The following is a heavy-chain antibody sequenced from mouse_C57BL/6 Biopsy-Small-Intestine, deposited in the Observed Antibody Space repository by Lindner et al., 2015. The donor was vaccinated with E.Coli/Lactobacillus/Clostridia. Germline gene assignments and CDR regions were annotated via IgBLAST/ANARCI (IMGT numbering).Heavy chain of an antibody. CDR2: INPYNGGT. J-gene: IGHJ1*03. Sequence: VQLQESGAELVMPGASVKMSCKASGYTFTDYYMNWVKQSHGKSLEWIGVINPYNGGTSYNQKFKGKATLTVDKSSSTAYMELNSLTSEDSAVCYCARGGYGSSYWYFDVWGTGTTVTVSS. CDR1: GYTFTDYY. V-gene: IGHV1-19*01. CDR3: ARGGYGSSYWYFDV. D-gene: IGHD1-1*01.